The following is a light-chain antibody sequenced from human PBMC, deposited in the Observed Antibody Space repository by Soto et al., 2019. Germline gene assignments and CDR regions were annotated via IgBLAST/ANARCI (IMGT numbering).Light chain of an antibody. J-gene: IGLJ1*01. V-gene: IGLV2-11*01. CDR1: SSDVGGYNS. CDR3: CSYAGSDTHYV. Sequence: QSVLTQPRSVSGSPGQSVTISCTGTSSDVGGYNSVSWYQQHPDKASKFMIYDVSKRPSGVPVRFSGSKSGNTASLTISGLQAEDEADYYCCSYAGSDTHYVFGTGTKVTVL. CDR2: DVS.